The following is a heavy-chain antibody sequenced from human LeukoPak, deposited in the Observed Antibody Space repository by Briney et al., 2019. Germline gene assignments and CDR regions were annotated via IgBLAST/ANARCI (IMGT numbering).Heavy chain of an antibody. CDR2: IIPIFGTA. CDR1: GGTFSSYA. D-gene: IGHD6-19*01. V-gene: IGHV1-69*05. J-gene: IGHJ1*01. Sequence: SVRVSCKASGGTFSSYAISWVRQAPGQGLEWMGRIIPIFGTANYAQKFQGRVTITTDESTSTAYMELSSLRSEDTAVYYCARGRSLGALQWLVTEYFQHWGQGTLVTVSS. CDR3: ARGRSLGALQWLVTEYFQH.